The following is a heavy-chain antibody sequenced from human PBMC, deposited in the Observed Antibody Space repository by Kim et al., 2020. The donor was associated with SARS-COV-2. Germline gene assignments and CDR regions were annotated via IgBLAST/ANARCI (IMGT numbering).Heavy chain of an antibody. J-gene: IGHJ3*02. D-gene: IGHD7-27*01. V-gene: IGHV4-39*01. Sequence: SETLSLTCTVSGGSISSSSYYWGWIRQPPGKGLEWIGSIYYSGSTYYNPSLKSRVTISVDTSKNQFSLKLSSVTAADTAVYYCARLRGSGQVWGFDAFDIWGQGTMVTVSS. CDR2: IYYSGST. CDR1: GGSISSSSYY. CDR3: ARLRGSGQVWGFDAFDI.